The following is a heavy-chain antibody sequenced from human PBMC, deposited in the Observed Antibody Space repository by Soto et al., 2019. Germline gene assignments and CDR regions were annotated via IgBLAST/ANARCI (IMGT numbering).Heavy chain of an antibody. CDR3: AKVPSTILTGYSSWYYYYYGMDV. CDR2: ISGSGGST. D-gene: IGHD3-9*01. J-gene: IGHJ6*02. Sequence: EVQLLESGGGLVQPGGSLRLSCAASGFTFSSYAMSWVRQAPGKGLEWVSAISGSGGSTYYADSVKGRFTISRDNSKNTLYLQMNSLRAEDTAVYYCAKVPSTILTGYSSWYYYYYGMDVWGQGTTVTVSS. CDR1: GFTFSSYA. V-gene: IGHV3-23*01.